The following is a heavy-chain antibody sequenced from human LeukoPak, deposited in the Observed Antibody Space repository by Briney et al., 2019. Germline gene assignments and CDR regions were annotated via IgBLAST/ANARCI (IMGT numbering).Heavy chain of an antibody. J-gene: IGHJ4*02. CDR2: IYTSGST. CDR1: GGSISSYY. CDR3: ARVNGFGESPYYFDY. V-gene: IGHV4-4*07. D-gene: IGHD3-10*01. Sequence: SETLSLTCTVSGGSISSYYWSWIRQPAGKGLEWIGRIYTSGSTNYNPSLKSRVTISVDTSKNQFSLKLSSVTAADTAVYYCARVNGFGESPYYFDYWGQGTLVTVSS.